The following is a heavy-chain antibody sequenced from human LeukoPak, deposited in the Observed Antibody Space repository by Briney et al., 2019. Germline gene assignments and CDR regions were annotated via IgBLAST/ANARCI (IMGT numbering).Heavy chain of an antibody. D-gene: IGHD1-14*01. CDR2: ISWNSGSV. CDR3: AEGYRDYSTGMDV. Sequence: GGSLRLSCAASGFTFDDYAMHWVRQVPGTGLEWVSGISWNSGSVGYADSVKGRFTISRDNAKNSLYLQMSSLRAEDTALYYCAEGYRDYSTGMDVWGQGTTVTVSS. J-gene: IGHJ6*02. CDR1: GFTFDDYA. V-gene: IGHV3-9*01.